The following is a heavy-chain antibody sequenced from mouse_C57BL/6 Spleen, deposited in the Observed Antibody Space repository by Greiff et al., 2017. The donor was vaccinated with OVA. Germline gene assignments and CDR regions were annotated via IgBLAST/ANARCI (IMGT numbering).Heavy chain of an antibody. CDR3: ARKGNYEWDAMDY. D-gene: IGHD2-1*01. CDR1: GFSLTSYG. J-gene: IGHJ4*01. CDR2: IWSGGST. Sequence: VQRVESGPGLVQPSQSLSITCTVSGFSLTSYGVHWVRQSPGKGLEWLGVIWSGGSTDYNAAFISRLSISKDNSKSQVFFKMNSLQADDTAIYYCARKGNYEWDAMDYWGQGTSVTVSS. V-gene: IGHV2-2*01.